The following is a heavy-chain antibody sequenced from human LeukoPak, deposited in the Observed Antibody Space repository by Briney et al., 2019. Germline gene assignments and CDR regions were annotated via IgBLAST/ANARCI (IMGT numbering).Heavy chain of an antibody. CDR3: ARGFLNAGEGNWFDP. Sequence: ASVKVSCKASGYTFTSYDINWVRQATGRGLEWMGWMNPNSGNTGYAQKFQGRVTMTRNTSISTAYMELSSLRSGDTAVYYCARGFLNAGEGNWFDPWGQGTLVTVSS. V-gene: IGHV1-8*01. J-gene: IGHJ5*02. CDR2: MNPNSGNT. CDR1: GYTFTSYD. D-gene: IGHD3-10*01.